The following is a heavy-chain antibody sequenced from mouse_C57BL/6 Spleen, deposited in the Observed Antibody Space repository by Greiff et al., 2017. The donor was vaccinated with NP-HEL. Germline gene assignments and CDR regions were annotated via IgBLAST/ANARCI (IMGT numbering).Heavy chain of an antibody. Sequence: EVKLMESGGGLVKPGGSLKLSCAASGFTFSDYGMHWVRQAPEKGLEWVAYISSGSSTIYYADTVKGRFTISRDNAKNTLFLQMTSLRSEDTAMYYCARRPYGSSGGNYFDYWGQGTTLTVSS. J-gene: IGHJ2*01. CDR3: ARRPYGSSGGNYFDY. D-gene: IGHD1-1*01. V-gene: IGHV5-17*01. CDR1: GFTFSDYG. CDR2: ISSGSSTI.